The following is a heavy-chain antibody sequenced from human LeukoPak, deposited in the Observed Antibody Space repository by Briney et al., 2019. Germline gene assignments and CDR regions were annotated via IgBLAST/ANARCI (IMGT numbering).Heavy chain of an antibody. CDR1: GFTFSSYG. J-gene: IGHJ4*02. V-gene: IGHV3-33*01. D-gene: IGHD2-15*01. Sequence: PGGSLRLSCAASGFTFSSYGMHWVRQAPGKGLEWVAVIWYDGSNKYYADSVKGRFTISRDNSKNTLYLQMNSLRAEDTAVYYCARDLRYCSGGSCQFDYWGQGTLVTVSS. CDR2: IWYDGSNK. CDR3: ARDLRYCSGGSCQFDY.